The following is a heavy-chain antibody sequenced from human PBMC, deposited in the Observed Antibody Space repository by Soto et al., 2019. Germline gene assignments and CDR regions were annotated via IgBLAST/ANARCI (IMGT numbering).Heavy chain of an antibody. D-gene: IGHD3-9*01. Sequence: EXLKSSCKSSGYXFTSYLLIWVRHMPGKGLEWMGRIEPSDSYTNYSPSFQGHVNISADKSISTAYLQWSSLKASDTAMYYCARKYYDILTGYQIFDYWGQGTLVTVSS. J-gene: IGHJ4*02. V-gene: IGHV5-10-1*01. CDR3: ARKYYDILTGYQIFDY. CDR1: GYXFTSYL. CDR2: IEPSDSYT.